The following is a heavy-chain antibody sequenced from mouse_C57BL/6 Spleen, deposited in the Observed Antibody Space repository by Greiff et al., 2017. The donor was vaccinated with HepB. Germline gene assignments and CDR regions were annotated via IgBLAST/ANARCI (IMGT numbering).Heavy chain of an antibody. CDR2: IYPSDSET. J-gene: IGHJ4*01. V-gene: IGHV1-61*01. Sequence: VQLQQSGAELVRPGSSVKLSCKASGYTFTSYWMDWVKQRPGQGLEWIGNIYPSDSETHYNQKFKDKATLTVAKSSSTAYMQLSSLTSEDSAVYYCARWAYYYAMDYWGQGTSVTVSS. CDR3: ARWAYYYAMDY. CDR1: GYTFTSYW.